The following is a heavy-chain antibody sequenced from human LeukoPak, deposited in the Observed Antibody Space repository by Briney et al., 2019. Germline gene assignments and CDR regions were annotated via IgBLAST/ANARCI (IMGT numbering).Heavy chain of an antibody. D-gene: IGHD3-22*01. CDR3: ASPLHYYDSSSYSFDY. Sequence: SVKVSCKASGGTFSSYTISWVRQAPGQGLEWMGRIIPILGIANYAQKFQGRVTITADKSTSTAYMELSSLRSEDTAVYYCASPLHYYDSSSYSFDYWGQGTLVTVSS. V-gene: IGHV1-69*02. CDR2: IIPILGIA. CDR1: GGTFSSYT. J-gene: IGHJ4*02.